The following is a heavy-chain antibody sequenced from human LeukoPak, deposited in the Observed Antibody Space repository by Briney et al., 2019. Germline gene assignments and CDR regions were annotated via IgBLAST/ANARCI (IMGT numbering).Heavy chain of an antibody. Sequence: PGGSLRLSCAASGLTFSSYAMSWVRQAPGKGLEWVSAISGSGGSTYYADSVKGRFTISRDNSKNTLYLQMNSLRAEDTAVYYCAKDAWGYCSSTSCYNDYWGQGTLVTVSS. D-gene: IGHD2-2*02. J-gene: IGHJ4*02. CDR1: GLTFSSYA. CDR2: ISGSGGST. CDR3: AKDAWGYCSSTSCYNDY. V-gene: IGHV3-23*01.